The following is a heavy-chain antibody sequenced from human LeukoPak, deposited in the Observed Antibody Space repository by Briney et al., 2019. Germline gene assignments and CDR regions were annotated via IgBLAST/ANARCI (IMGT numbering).Heavy chain of an antibody. CDR3: ARDTGGNDF. V-gene: IGHV4-38-2*02. CDR2: IYHSGST. CDR1: GYSITSGPY. J-gene: IGHJ4*02. D-gene: IGHD7-27*01. Sequence: PSETLSLTCAVSGYSITSGPYWGWIRQPPGKGLEWIGNIYHSGSTFYNPSLKSRVTVSVDTSKNQFSLKLSSVTAADTAIYYFARDTGGNDFWGQGTLVTVSS.